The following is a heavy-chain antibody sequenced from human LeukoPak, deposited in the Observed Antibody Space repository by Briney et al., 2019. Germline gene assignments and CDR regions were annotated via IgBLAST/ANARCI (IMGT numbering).Heavy chain of an antibody. D-gene: IGHD5-18*01. J-gene: IGHJ4*02. CDR1: GGSISSYY. V-gene: IGHV4-59*01. CDR3: ARGYSSGYPFDY. CDR2: IYYSGST. Sequence: PSGTLSLTCTVSGGSISSYYWSWIRRPPGKGLEWIGYIYYSGSTNYNPSLKSRATISVDTSKNQFSLKLSSVTAADTAVYYCARGYSSGYPFDYWGQGTLVTVSS.